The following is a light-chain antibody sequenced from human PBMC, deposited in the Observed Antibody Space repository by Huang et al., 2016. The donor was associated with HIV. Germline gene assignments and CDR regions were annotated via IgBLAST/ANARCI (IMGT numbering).Light chain of an antibody. J-gene: IGKJ1*01. CDR1: QSVSSTY. Sequence: EIVLTQSPGTLSLSPGERATLSCRASQSVSSTYLAWYQQTPGQVPRLLIYGASSRATGIPDRFSGSGSGTDFTLTISRLEPEDFAVYYCQQYGSSPTAFGQGTKVEIK. CDR3: QQYGSSPTA. CDR2: GAS. V-gene: IGKV3-20*01.